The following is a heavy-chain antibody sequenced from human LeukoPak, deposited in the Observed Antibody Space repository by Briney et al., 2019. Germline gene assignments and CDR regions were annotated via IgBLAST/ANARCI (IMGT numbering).Heavy chain of an antibody. V-gene: IGHV3-7*01. CDR3: ARDQYCSSTSCSYYYYGMDV. J-gene: IGHJ6*02. CDR1: GFTFSSYW. D-gene: IGHD2-2*01. Sequence: PGGSLRLSCAASGFTFSSYWMSWVRQAPGKGLEWVANIKQDGSEKYYVDSVKGRFTISRDNAKNSLYLQMNSLRAEDTAVYYCARDQYCSSTSCSYYYYGMDVWGQGTTVTVSS. CDR2: IKQDGSEK.